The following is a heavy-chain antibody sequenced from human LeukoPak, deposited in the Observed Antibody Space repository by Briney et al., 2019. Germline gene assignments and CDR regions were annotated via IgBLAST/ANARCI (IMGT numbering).Heavy chain of an antibody. J-gene: IGHJ4*02. CDR2: IYYTGST. D-gene: IGHD2-15*01. CDR3: ARAYCSGGICFDY. Sequence: SDTLSLTCSVSGGSISGYFWSWSRQPPGKGLEWIGYIYYTGSTNYNPSLMSRVSMSVDTSKNQFSLKLSSVPAADTAVYYCARAYCSGGICFDYWGQGTLVTVSS. V-gene: IGHV4-59*07. CDR1: GGSISGYF.